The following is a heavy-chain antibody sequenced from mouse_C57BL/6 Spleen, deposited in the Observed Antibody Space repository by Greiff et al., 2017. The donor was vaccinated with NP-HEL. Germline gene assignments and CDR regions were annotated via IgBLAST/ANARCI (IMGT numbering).Heavy chain of an antibody. CDR2: INPGSGGT. D-gene: IGHD3-2*02. CDR1: GYAFTNYL. J-gene: IGHJ2*01. V-gene: IGHV1-54*01. Sequence: QVQLKQSGAELVRPGTSVKVSCKASGYAFTNYLIEWVKQRPGQGLEWIGVINPGSGGTNYNEKFKGKATLTADKSSSTAYMQLSSLTSEDSAVYFCARYSSGYDYWGQGTTLTVSS. CDR3: ARYSSGYDY.